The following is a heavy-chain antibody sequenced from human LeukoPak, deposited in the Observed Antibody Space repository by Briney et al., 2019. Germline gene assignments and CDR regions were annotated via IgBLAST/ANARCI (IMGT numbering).Heavy chain of an antibody. CDR3: ARPAYTAAYDL. D-gene: IGHD3-16*01. Sequence: PGRSLRLSCAASGFTFSSYGMHWVRQAPGKGLEWVAVISYDGSKKYYADSVKGRFTISRDNAKNSLYLQMNYLRAEDTAVYYCARPAYTAAYDLWGQGTMVTVSS. V-gene: IGHV3-30*03. CDR1: GFTFSSYG. J-gene: IGHJ3*01. CDR2: ISYDGSKK.